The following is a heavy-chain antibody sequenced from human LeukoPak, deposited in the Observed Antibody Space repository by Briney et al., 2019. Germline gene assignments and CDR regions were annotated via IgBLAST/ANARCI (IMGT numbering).Heavy chain of an antibody. CDR3: ARGDYGDYLYYYYSYMDV. J-gene: IGHJ6*03. V-gene: IGHV3-21*01. CDR2: INTGSSYI. D-gene: IGHD4-17*01. CDR1: GFAFSSYT. Sequence: PGGSLRLSCAASGFAFSSYTMNWVRQAPGKGLEWVSSINTGSSYILYSDSARGRFTISRDDAKNSVHLQMNSLRAEDTAVYYCARGDYGDYLYYYYSYMDVWGKGTTVTVSS.